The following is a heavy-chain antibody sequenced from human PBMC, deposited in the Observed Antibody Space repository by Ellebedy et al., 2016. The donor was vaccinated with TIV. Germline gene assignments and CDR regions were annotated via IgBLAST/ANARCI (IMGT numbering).Heavy chain of an antibody. CDR1: GGSFSGYY. Sequence: SETLSLTXAVYGGSFSGYYWSWIRRPPGKGLEWIGEINHSGSTNYNPSLKSRVTISVDTSKNQFSLKLSSVTAADTAVYYCARGRGMGVFGYWGQGTLVTVSS. CDR2: INHSGST. D-gene: IGHD1-26*01. CDR3: ARGRGMGVFGY. V-gene: IGHV4-34*01. J-gene: IGHJ4*02.